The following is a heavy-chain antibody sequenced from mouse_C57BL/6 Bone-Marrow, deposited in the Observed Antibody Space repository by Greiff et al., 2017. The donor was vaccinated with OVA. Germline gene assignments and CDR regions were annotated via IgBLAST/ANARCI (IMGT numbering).Heavy chain of an antibody. D-gene: IGHD2-3*01. Sequence: VQLQESGPGLVKPSPSLSLSCPVTGYSITSGYYWNWIRQFPGNKLEWMGYISYDGSNNYNPSLKNPISITRDTSKNQIFLKLNSVTTEDTATYYCARGGYWAWFAYWGQGTLVTVSA. CDR2: ISYDGSN. J-gene: IGHJ3*01. CDR3: ARGGYWAWFAY. V-gene: IGHV3-6*01. CDR1: GYSITSGYY.